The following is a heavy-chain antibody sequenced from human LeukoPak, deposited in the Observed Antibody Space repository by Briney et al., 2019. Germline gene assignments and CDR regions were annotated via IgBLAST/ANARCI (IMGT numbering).Heavy chain of an antibody. Sequence: GGSLRLSCAASGFTFDDYAMHWVRQAPGKGLEWVSGISWNSGSIGYADSVKGRFTISRDNSKNTLYLQMNSLRAEDTAVYYCAKDFGPGIDYWGQGTLVTVSS. CDR2: ISWNSGSI. J-gene: IGHJ4*02. CDR1: GFTFDDYA. D-gene: IGHD3-10*01. V-gene: IGHV3-9*01. CDR3: AKDFGPGIDY.